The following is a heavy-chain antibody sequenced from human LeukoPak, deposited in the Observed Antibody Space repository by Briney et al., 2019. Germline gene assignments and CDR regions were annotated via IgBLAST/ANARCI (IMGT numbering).Heavy chain of an antibody. CDR2: IYYSGST. CDR1: GGSIRSSNYY. J-gene: IGHJ5*02. CDR3: ARLFYYDSSGPPS. D-gene: IGHD3-22*01. Sequence: SETLSLTCNGFGGSIRSSNYYWGWIRQPPGKGLEWIGSIYYSGSTYYNPSLKSRVTISVDTSNNQFSLKVRSATATDTAVYYCARLFYYDSSGPPSWGQGTLVTVSS. V-gene: IGHV4-39*01.